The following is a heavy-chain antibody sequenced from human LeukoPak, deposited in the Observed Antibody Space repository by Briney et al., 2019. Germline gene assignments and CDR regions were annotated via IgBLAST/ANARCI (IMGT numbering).Heavy chain of an antibody. CDR2: ISGDGGST. Sequence: GGSLRLSCAASGFTCDDYAMHWVRQAPGKGLEWVSLISGDGGSTYYADSVKGRFTISRDNSKNSLYLQMNSLRTEDTALYYCAKDMRGWYYGSGSPSYYYGMDVWGQGTTVTVSS. J-gene: IGHJ6*02. D-gene: IGHD3-10*01. V-gene: IGHV3-43*02. CDR3: AKDMRGWYYGSGSPSYYYGMDV. CDR1: GFTCDDYA.